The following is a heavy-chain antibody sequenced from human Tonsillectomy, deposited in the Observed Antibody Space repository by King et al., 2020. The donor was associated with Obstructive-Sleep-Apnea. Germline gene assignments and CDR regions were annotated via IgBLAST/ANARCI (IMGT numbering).Heavy chain of an antibody. CDR2: IYWDDDR. CDR1: GFSLSTSEVG. D-gene: IGHD1-26*01. J-gene: IGHJ4*02. V-gene: IGHV2-5*02. Sequence: TLKESGPTLVKPTQTLTLTCTFSGFSLSTSEVGVGWIRQPPGKALEWLALIYWDDDRRYSPSLKSRLTITKDMSKNQVVLTMTNMDPVDTATYYCAHSRPPYSGNYYRFYFDFWGQGTLVTVSS. CDR3: AHSRPPYSGNYYRFYFDF.